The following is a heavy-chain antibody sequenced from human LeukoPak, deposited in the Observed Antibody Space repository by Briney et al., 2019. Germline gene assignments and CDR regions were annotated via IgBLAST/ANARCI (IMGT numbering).Heavy chain of an antibody. J-gene: IGHJ3*02. Sequence: GGSLRLSCAASGFTFSSYGMHWVRQAPGKGLEWVAFIRYDGSNKYYADSVKGRFTISRDNSKNTLYLQMNSLRAEDTAVYYCAKVGVATTRYDAFDIWGQGTMVTVSS. CDR1: GFTFSSYG. CDR2: IRYDGSNK. CDR3: AKVGVATTRYDAFDI. V-gene: IGHV3-30*02. D-gene: IGHD5-12*01.